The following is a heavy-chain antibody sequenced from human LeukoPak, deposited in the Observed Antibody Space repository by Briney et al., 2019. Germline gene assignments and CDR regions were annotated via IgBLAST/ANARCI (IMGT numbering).Heavy chain of an antibody. CDR2: IKQDGSEK. CDR1: GFTFSSYW. D-gene: IGHD6-19*01. CDR3: ARERSRGWYLCPSDY. J-gene: IGHJ4*02. Sequence: GGSLRLSCAASGFTFSSYWMSWVRQAPGKGLEWVANIKQDGSEKYYVDSVKGRFTISRDNAKNSLYLQMNSLRAENTAVYYCARERSRGWYLCPSDYWGQGTLVTVSS. V-gene: IGHV3-7*01.